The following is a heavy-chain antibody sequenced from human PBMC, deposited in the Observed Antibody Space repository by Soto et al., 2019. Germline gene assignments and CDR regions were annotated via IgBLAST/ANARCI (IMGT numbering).Heavy chain of an antibody. V-gene: IGHV1-58*02. CDR1: GFTFTSSA. J-gene: IGHJ4*02. CDR2: IVVGSGNT. Sequence: QMQLVQSGPEVKKPGTSVKVSCKASGFTFTSSAMQWVRQARGQRLEWIGWIVVGSGNTNYAQKFQERVTITRDMYTSTAYMELSSLRSEDTAVYYCAADPGYDISGYYVDYWVQGTLVTVSS. CDR3: AADPGYDISGYYVDY. D-gene: IGHD3-22*01.